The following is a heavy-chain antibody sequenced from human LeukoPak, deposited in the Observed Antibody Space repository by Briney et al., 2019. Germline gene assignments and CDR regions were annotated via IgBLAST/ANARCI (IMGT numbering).Heavy chain of an antibody. J-gene: IGHJ6*03. CDR1: GYTFTSYG. CDR3: ARDREQLAPFEYYYYMDV. CDR2: INPSGGST. V-gene: IGHV1-46*01. Sequence: GASVKVSCKASGYTFTSYGISWVRQAPGQGLEWMGIINPSGGSTSYAQKFQGRVTMTRDMSTSTVYMELSSLRSEDTAVYYCARDREQLAPFEYYYYMDVWGKGTTVTVSS. D-gene: IGHD6-6*01.